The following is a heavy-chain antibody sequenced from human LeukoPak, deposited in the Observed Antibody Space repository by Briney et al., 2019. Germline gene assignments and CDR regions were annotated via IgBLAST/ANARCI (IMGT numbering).Heavy chain of an antibody. Sequence: PGGSLRLSCVASGFTFTSYAMSWVRQAPGQGLEWVSGITGSGDGTFYADSVRGRFTISRDNSNNALYLQMDSLRTEDTAVYYCANWIGSSSRDYWGQGTLVTVSS. CDR3: ANWIGSSSRDY. J-gene: IGHJ4*02. CDR2: ITGSGDGT. D-gene: IGHD6-6*01. V-gene: IGHV3-23*01. CDR1: GFTFTSYA.